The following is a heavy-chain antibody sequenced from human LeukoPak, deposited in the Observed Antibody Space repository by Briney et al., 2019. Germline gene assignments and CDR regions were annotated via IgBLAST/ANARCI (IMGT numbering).Heavy chain of an antibody. CDR2: ISGSGGST. J-gene: IGHJ4*02. CDR1: GFTFSSYA. D-gene: IGHD6-19*01. CDR3: AKDGSISIAVAGTGY. Sequence: GGSLRLSCAASGFTFSSYAMSWVRQAPGKGLEWVSAISGSGGSTYYADSVKGLFTISRDNSKNTLYLQMNSLRAEDTAVYYCAKDGSISIAVAGTGYWGQGTLVTVSS. V-gene: IGHV3-23*01.